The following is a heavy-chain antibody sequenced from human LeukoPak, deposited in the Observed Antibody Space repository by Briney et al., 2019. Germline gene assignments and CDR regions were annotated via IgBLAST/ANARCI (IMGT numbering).Heavy chain of an antibody. J-gene: IGHJ4*02. CDR1: AGSISNYY. CDR2: IYYSGST. Sequence: SETLSLTCTVSAGSISNYYWSWIRQPPGKGLEWIGYIYYSGSTNYNPSLKSRVTISVDKSKNQFSLKLSSVTAADTAVYYCAREGRAMIDYWGQGTLVTVSS. D-gene: IGHD5-18*01. CDR3: AREGRAMIDY. V-gene: IGHV4-59*12.